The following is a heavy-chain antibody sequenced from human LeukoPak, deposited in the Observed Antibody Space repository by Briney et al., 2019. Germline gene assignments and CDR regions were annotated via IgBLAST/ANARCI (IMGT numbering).Heavy chain of an antibody. Sequence: GGSLRLSCAASGFTVSSYAMSWVSQAPGKGLEWDSAISGSGGSTYYADSVKGRLPTSRENSQTTLYLQMNSLRAEDTAVYYCANQRLERRNYWGQGTLVTVSS. CDR1: GFTVSSYA. V-gene: IGHV3-23*01. CDR3: ANQRLERRNY. J-gene: IGHJ4*02. CDR2: ISGSGGST. D-gene: IGHD1-1*01.